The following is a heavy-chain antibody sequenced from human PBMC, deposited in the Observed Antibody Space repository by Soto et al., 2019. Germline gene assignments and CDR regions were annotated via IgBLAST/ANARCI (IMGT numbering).Heavy chain of an antibody. Sequence: GASVKVSCKVSGYTLTELSMHWVRQAPGKGLEWMGGFDPEDGETIYAQKFQGRVTMTEDTSTDTAYMELSSLRSEDTAVYYCATHLYNWNSELFDYWGQGTLVTVSS. CDR2: FDPEDGET. J-gene: IGHJ4*02. CDR3: ATHLYNWNSELFDY. CDR1: GYTLTELS. D-gene: IGHD1-7*01. V-gene: IGHV1-24*01.